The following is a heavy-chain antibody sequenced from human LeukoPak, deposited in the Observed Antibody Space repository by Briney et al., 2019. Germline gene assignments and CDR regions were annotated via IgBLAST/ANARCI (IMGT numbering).Heavy chain of an antibody. CDR1: GFTFNNYG. V-gene: IGHV3-33*01. D-gene: IGHD4-17*01. Sequence: PGRSLRLSCAASGFTFNNYGMHWVRQAPGKGLEWVAVIWYDGSNGYYADSVEGRFTISRDNSKNTLYLQMSSLRAEDTAVYYCARDHTPTVTMYFDDWGQGTLVTVSS. CDR2: IWYDGSNG. CDR3: ARDHTPTVTMYFDD. J-gene: IGHJ4*02.